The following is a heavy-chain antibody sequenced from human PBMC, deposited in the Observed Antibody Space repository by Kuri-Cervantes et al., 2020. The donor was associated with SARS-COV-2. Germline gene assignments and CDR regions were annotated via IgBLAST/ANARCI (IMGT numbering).Heavy chain of an antibody. CDR2: IIPIFGTA. J-gene: IGHJ5*02. CDR3: ARDPTYYDFWSGYSRGNWFDP. CDR1: GYTFTSYA. D-gene: IGHD3-3*01. Sequence: SVKVSCKASGYTFTSYAMHWVRQAPGQGLEWMGGIIPIFGTANYAQKFQGRVTITADESTSTAYMELSSLRSEDTAVYYCARDPTYYDFWSGYSRGNWFDPWGQGTLVTVSS. V-gene: IGHV1-69*13.